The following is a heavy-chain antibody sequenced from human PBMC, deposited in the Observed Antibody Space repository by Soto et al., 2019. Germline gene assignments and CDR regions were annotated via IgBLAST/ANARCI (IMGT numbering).Heavy chain of an antibody. V-gene: IGHV3-23*01. Sequence: PGGSLRLSCAASGFTFSNNAMRWVRQAPGRGLEWVSTISGGGGRYYADSVEGRFTISRDNSENTLYLQMNSLRAEDTAVYFCAKGACSGGSCYGTDYWGQGTLVTASS. CDR1: GFTFSNNA. CDR3: AKGACSGGSCYGTDY. J-gene: IGHJ4*02. D-gene: IGHD2-15*01. CDR2: ISGGGGR.